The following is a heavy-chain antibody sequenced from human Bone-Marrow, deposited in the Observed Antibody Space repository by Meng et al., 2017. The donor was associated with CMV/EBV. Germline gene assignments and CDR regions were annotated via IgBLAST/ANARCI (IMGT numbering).Heavy chain of an antibody. J-gene: IGHJ5*02. CDR2: IYYSGST. CDR1: GGSISSYY. D-gene: IGHD3-16*01. CDR3: ARDLTFRGFDP. Sequence: SETLSLTCTVSGGSISSYYWSWIRQPPGKGLEWIGYIYYSGSTNYNPSLKSRVTISVDTSKNQFSLKLSSVTAADTAVYYCARDLTFRGFDPWGQGTLVTGSS. V-gene: IGHV4-59*01.